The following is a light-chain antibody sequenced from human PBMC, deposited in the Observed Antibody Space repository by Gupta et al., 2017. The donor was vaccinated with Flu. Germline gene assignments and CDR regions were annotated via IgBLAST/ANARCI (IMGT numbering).Light chain of an antibody. J-gene: IGKJ5*01. CDR1: QSISFY. CDR2: DAS. CDR3: QQRYNWIT. V-gene: IGKV3-11*01. Sequence: EIVMTQSPATLSLSPGERATLSCRASQSISFYLAWYQQKPGQAPRLLIYDASNRASGIPDRFSGSGAGTDFTLTSSSREPEDFAVYYWQQRYNWITFGQGTRLEIK.